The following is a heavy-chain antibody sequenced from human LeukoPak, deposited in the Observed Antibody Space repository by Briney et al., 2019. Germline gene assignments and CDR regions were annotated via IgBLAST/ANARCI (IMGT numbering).Heavy chain of an antibody. J-gene: IGHJ4*02. Sequence: SETLSLTCTVSGGSISNYYWSWIRQPPGKGLEWIGYIYYSGSSSYSPSLKSRVTISVNTSKNQFSLKLSSVSAADTAVYYCARYGFRDSSGYYYGYWGQGTLVTVSS. D-gene: IGHD3-22*01. CDR2: IYYSGSS. V-gene: IGHV4-59*01. CDR1: GGSISNYY. CDR3: ARYGFRDSSGYYYGY.